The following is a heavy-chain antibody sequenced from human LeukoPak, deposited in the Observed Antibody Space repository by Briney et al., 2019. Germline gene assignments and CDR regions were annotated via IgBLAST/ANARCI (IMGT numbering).Heavy chain of an antibody. Sequence: SETLSLTCAVYGGSFSGYYWSWIRQPPGKGLEWIGEINHSGSTNYNPSLKSRVTISVDTSKNQFSLKLSSVTAADTAVYYCARGRTIPLWFGELGYQHNWFDPWGQGTLVTVSS. CDR2: INHSGST. CDR1: GGSFSGYY. D-gene: IGHD3-10*01. CDR3: ARGRTIPLWFGELGYQHNWFDP. J-gene: IGHJ5*02. V-gene: IGHV4-34*01.